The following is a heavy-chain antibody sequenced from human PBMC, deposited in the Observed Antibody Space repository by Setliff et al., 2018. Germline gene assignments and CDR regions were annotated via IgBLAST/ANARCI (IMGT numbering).Heavy chain of an antibody. Sequence: ASVKVSCKASGYTFTSYDINWVRQATGQGLEWMGWMNPNSGNTGYAQKFQGRVTMTRNTSISTAYMELSSLRSEDTAVYYCARTFVGATWVDYWGQGTLVTVSS. J-gene: IGHJ4*02. CDR1: GYTFTSYD. CDR2: MNPNSGNT. D-gene: IGHD1-26*01. CDR3: ARTFVGATWVDY. V-gene: IGHV1-8*02.